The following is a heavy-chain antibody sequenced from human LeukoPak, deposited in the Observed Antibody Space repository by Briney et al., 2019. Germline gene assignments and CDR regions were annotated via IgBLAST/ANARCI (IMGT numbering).Heavy chain of an antibody. CDR1: GGSFSGYY. CDR3: ASSVDTAIDP. V-gene: IGHV4-34*01. D-gene: IGHD5-18*01. J-gene: IGHJ5*02. CDR2: INHSGST. Sequence: SETLSLTCAVYGGSFSGYYWSWIRQPPGKGLEWIGEINHSGSTNYNPSLKSRVTISVDTSKNQFSLKLSSVTAADTAVYYCASSVDTAIDPWGQGTLVTVSS.